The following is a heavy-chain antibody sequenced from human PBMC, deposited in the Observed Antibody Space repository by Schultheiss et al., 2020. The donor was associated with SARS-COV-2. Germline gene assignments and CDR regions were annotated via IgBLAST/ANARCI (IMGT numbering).Heavy chain of an antibody. D-gene: IGHD2-15*01. CDR3: ARDGVVVVAATRLYWYFDL. V-gene: IGHV4-61*02. CDR1: GGSISSGSYY. J-gene: IGHJ2*01. Sequence: SETLSLTCTVSGGSISSGSYYWSWIRQPAGKGLEWIGRIYTSGSTNYNPSLKSRVTISVDTSKNQFSLKLSSVTAADTAVYYCARDGVVVVAATRLYWYFDLWGRGTLVTVSS. CDR2: IYTSGST.